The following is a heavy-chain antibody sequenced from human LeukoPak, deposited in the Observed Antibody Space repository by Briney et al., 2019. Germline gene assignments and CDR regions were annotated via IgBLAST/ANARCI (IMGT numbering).Heavy chain of an antibody. CDR3: ATGYDFWSSGGWFDP. D-gene: IGHD3-3*01. V-gene: IGHV4-34*01. Sequence: SETLSLTCAVYGGSFSGYYWSWIRRPPGKGLEWIGEINHSGSTNYNPSLKSRVTISVDTSKNQFSLKLSSVTAADTAVYYCATGYDFWSSGGWFDPWGQGTLVTVSS. CDR1: GGSFSGYY. J-gene: IGHJ5*02. CDR2: INHSGST.